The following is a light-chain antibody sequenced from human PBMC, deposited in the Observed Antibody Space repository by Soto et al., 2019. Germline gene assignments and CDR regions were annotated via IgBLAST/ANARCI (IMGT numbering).Light chain of an antibody. J-gene: IGKJ1*01. CDR1: QNINRW. V-gene: IGKV1-5*03. Sequence: IRMTQSPSTLSASVGDTVTNSCRASQNINRWLAWYKHKPGQAPKPLIYKASILESGVPSRFIGNASGTQFTLTISSLQPDDSATYFCQQYNYYWTFGQGTKVEVK. CDR3: QQYNYYWT. CDR2: KAS.